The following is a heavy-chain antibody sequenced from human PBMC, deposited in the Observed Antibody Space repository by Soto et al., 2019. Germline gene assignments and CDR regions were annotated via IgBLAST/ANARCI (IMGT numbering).Heavy chain of an antibody. CDR1: GYTFTSYG. J-gene: IGHJ4*02. D-gene: IGHD3-22*01. Sequence: ASVKVSCKASGYTFTSYGISWVRQAPGQGLEWMGWISAYNGNTNYAQKLQGRVTMTTDTSTSTAYMELRSLRSDDTAVYYCARERNYYDSSGYPDYWGQGTLVTVSS. V-gene: IGHV1-18*01. CDR3: ARERNYYDSSGYPDY. CDR2: ISAYNGNT.